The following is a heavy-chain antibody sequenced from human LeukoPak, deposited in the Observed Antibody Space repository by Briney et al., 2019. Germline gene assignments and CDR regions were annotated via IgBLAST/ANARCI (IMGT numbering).Heavy chain of an antibody. V-gene: IGHV3-30*04. CDR2: ISYDGSNK. D-gene: IGHD1-26*01. Sequence: GGSLRLSCAASGFTFSSYAMHWVRQAPGKGLEWVAVISYDGSNKYYADSVKGRFTISRDNSKNTLYLQMNSLRAEDTAVYYCAREDSGSYYRPFDYWGQGTLVTVSS. CDR3: AREDSGSYYRPFDY. J-gene: IGHJ4*02. CDR1: GFTFSSYA.